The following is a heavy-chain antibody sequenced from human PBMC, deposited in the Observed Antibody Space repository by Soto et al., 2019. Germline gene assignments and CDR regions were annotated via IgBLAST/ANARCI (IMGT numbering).Heavy chain of an antibody. V-gene: IGHV2-5*02. J-gene: IGHJ6*02. Sequence: QITLKESGPTLVKPTQTLTLTCTFSGFSLSTSGVGVAWIRQPPGKALEWLALIYWDDDKRYRPSLESRLTITNDTSKNQVVLTMTNMDSVDTATYYCAYLPCSGGSCYWFSFSGMDVWGQGPTVTVS. CDR1: GFSLSTSGVG. CDR2: IYWDDDK. D-gene: IGHD2-15*01. CDR3: AYLPCSGGSCYWFSFSGMDV.